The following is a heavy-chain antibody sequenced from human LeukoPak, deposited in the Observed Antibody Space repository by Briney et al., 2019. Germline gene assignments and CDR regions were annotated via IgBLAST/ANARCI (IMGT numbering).Heavy chain of an antibody. CDR2: ISGSGGRT. V-gene: IGHV3-23*01. CDR1: GFTFXSYA. D-gene: IGHD6-19*01. J-gene: IGHJ4*02. Sequence: GXLRLSXXXSGFTFXSYAMSWVRQAPGKGLEGVSGISGSGGRTYYADSVKGRFTISRENSKNRVYLQMNSLRAEDTAVYYCAKGLYSSGWYVFDYWGQGTLVTVSS. CDR3: AKGLYSSGWYVFDY.